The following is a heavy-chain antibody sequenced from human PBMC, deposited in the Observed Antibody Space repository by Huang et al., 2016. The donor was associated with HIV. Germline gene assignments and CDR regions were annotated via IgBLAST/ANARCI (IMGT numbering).Heavy chain of an antibody. J-gene: IGHJ4*02. CDR1: GFKFDDYA. CDR3: VKDRRMRGSGWTFFDN. V-gene: IGHV3-9*01. D-gene: IGHD6-19*01. Sequence: EVRLEEFGGRLVQPGRSLRLSCATYGFKFDDYAMPWVRQVPGGGLGWVSGISWNSGDILYADSVRGRFAISRDNAVKSLYLQMDSLRREDTALYYCVKDRRMRGSGWTFFDNWGQGTLVDVSS. CDR2: ISWNSGDI.